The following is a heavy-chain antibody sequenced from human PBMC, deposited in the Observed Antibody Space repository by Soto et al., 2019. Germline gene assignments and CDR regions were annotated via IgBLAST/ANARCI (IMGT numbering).Heavy chain of an antibody. CDR2: ISGSDGST. Sequence: GGTLRLSCAAARFTLSSYAMNWVRHAPGKGLEWVSVISGSDGSTYYADSVKGRFTISRDNSKNTLNLQMNSLRAEDTAVYYCARRSSSWYFDYWGQGTLVTVSS. D-gene: IGHD6-13*01. CDR3: ARRSSSWYFDY. V-gene: IGHV3-23*01. CDR1: RFTLSSYA. J-gene: IGHJ4*02.